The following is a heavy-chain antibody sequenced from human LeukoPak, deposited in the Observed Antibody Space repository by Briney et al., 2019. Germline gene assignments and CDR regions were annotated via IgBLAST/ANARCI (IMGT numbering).Heavy chain of an antibody. D-gene: IGHD6-13*01. J-gene: IGHJ1*01. Sequence: EASVKVSCKVSGYTLTELSMHWVRQAPGQGLEWMGWISAYNGNTNYAQKLQGRVTMTTDTSTSTAYMELRSLRSDDTAVYYCASGDSSSWHDARGGYFQHWGQGTLVTVSS. CDR1: GYTLTELS. V-gene: IGHV1-18*01. CDR2: ISAYNGNT. CDR3: ASGDSSSWHDARGGYFQH.